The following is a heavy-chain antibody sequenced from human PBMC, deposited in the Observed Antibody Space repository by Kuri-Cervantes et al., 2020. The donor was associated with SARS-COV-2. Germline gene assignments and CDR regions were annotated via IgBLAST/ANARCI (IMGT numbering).Heavy chain of an antibody. CDR1: GYTFTDYA. J-gene: IGHJ4*02. D-gene: IGHD1-1*01. CDR3: ATGTTGTPTGY. CDR2: INAGNGDT. V-gene: IGHV1-3*01. Sequence: ASVKVSCKASGYTFTDYAIHWVRQAPGQRLEWMGWINAGNGDTRYSQKFRGRVTITRDTSASTAYMDLSSLRSEDTAVYYCATGTTGTPTGYWGQGTLVTVSS.